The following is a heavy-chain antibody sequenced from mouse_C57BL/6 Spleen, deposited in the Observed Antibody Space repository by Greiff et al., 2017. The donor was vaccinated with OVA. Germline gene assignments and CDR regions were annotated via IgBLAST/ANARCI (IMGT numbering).Heavy chain of an antibody. CDR3: TRDQDCYAMDY. CDR2: ISSGGDYT. D-gene: IGHD3-2*02. V-gene: IGHV5-9-1*02. CDR1: GFTFSSYA. J-gene: IGHJ4*01. Sequence: EVQLVESGDGLVKPGGSLKLSCAASGFTFSSYAMSWVRQTPEKRLEWVAYISSGGDYTYYADTVKGRCTITRDTARSTLYLQMSSLKSEDTAMYYCTRDQDCYAMDYWGQGTSVTVSS.